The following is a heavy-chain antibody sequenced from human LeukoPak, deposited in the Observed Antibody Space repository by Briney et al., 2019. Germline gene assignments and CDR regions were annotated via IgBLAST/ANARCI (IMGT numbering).Heavy chain of an antibody. D-gene: IGHD6-13*01. CDR1: GGSISSGGYY. J-gene: IGHJ5*02. Sequence: PSETLSLTCTVSGGSISSGGYYWSWIRQHPGKGLEWIGYIYYSGSTYYNPSLKSRVTISVDTSKNQFSLKLSSVTAADTAVYCCARGEYSSSWYPWGQGTLVTVSS. CDR2: IYYSGST. V-gene: IGHV4-31*03. CDR3: ARGEYSSSWYP.